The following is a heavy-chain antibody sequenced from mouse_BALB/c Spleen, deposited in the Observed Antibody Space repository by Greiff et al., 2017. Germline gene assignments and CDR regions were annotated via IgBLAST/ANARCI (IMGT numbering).Heavy chain of an antibody. CDR1: GYSITSGYY. V-gene: IGHV3-6*02. D-gene: IGHD2-3*01. CDR3: ARDRDDGYFAY. J-gene: IGHJ3*01. Sequence: DVQLQESGPGLVKPSQSLSLTCSVTGYSITSGYYWNWIRQFPGNKLEWMGYISYDGSNNYNPSLKNRISITRDTSKNQFFLKLNSVTTEDTATYYCARDRDDGYFAYWGQGTLVTVSA. CDR2: ISYDGSN.